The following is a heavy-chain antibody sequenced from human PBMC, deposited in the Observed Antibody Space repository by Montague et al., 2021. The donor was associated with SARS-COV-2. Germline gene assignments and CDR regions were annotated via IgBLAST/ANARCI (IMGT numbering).Heavy chain of an antibody. CDR1: GDSVWSNTPA. Sequence: CAISGDSVWSNTPACNWIRQSPSGGLEWLGRTNYRSKWTSDYATSVEGRISIDPDTSKNQFFLHLRSVTPEDTGVYYCVRDTGSAQAGFDAWGQGTLVTVSS. J-gene: IGHJ4*02. CDR3: VRDTGSAQAGFDA. CDR2: TNYRSKWTS. D-gene: IGHD4-17*01. V-gene: IGHV6-1*01.